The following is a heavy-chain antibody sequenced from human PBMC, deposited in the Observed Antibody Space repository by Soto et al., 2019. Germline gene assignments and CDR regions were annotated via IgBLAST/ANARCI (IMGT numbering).Heavy chain of an antibody. D-gene: IGHD3-22*01. CDR3: ARGAMIVAARGAFDI. V-gene: IGHV4-31*03. J-gene: IGHJ3*02. CDR2: IYYSGST. CDR1: GGSISSGGYY. Sequence: QVQLQESGPGLVKPSQTLSLTCTVSGGSISSGGYYWSWIRQHPGKGLEWIGYIYYSGSTYYNPSLKRRVTISVDTSKNQFSLKLSSVTAADTAVYYCARGAMIVAARGAFDIWGQGTMVTVSS.